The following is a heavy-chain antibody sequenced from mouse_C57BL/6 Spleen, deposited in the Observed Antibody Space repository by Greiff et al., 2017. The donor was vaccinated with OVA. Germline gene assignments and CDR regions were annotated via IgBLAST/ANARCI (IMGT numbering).Heavy chain of an antibody. CDR1: GFTFSSYG. D-gene: IGHD1-1*01. V-gene: IGHV5-6*01. CDR3: ARWGSSYVENAMDY. CDR2: ISSGGSYT. Sequence: EVKLVESGGDLVKPGGSLKLSCAASGFTFSSYGMSWVRQTPDKRLEWVATISSGGSYTYYPDSVKGRFTISRDNAKNTLYLQMSSLKSEDTAMYFCARWGSSYVENAMDYWGEGKSVTVSS. J-gene: IGHJ4*01.